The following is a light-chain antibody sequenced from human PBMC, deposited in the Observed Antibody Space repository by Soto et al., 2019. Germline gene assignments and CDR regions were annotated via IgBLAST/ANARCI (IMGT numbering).Light chain of an antibody. J-gene: IGKJ1*01. CDR1: ESLIHSDGSTY. CDR3: MQGTHWPWT. V-gene: IGKV2-30*02. CDR2: EVS. Sequence: DVVMTQSPLSLPVTLGQPASISCRSSESLIHSDGSTYLSWLQQRPGQSPRRLIYEVSDRDSGVPDRFSGSGSGADFTLKISRVEAEDVGVYYCMQGTHWPWTFGQGTEVEIK.